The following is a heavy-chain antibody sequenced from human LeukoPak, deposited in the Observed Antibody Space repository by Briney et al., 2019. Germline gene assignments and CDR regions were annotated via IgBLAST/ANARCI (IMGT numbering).Heavy chain of an antibody. J-gene: IGHJ4*02. V-gene: IGHV1-69*06. CDR1: GGSFSSYA. CDR2: IIPIFGTG. CDR3: ASGIAAAVSGDY. D-gene: IGHD6-13*01. Sequence: SVKVSCKASGGSFSSYAISWVRQAPGQGLEWMGGIIPIFGTGSYAQKFQGRVTITADKSTSTAYMELSSLRSEDTAVYYCASGIAAAVSGDYWGQGTLVTVSS.